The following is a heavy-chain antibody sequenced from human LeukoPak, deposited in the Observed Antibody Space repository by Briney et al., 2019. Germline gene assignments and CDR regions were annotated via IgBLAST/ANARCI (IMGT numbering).Heavy chain of an antibody. Sequence: GASVKVSCKASGYTFTSYGISWVRQAPGQGLXXXXXISAYNGNTXXXXKXXXXVTMTTDTSTSTAYMELRSLRSDDTAVYYCARGSPAAPIDYGMDVWGQGTTVTVSS. CDR2: ISAYNGNT. D-gene: IGHD2-2*01. J-gene: IGHJ6*02. V-gene: IGHV1-18*01. CDR1: GYTFTSYG. CDR3: ARGSPAAPIDYGMDV.